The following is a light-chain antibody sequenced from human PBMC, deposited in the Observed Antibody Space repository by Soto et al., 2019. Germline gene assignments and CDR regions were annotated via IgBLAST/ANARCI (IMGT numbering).Light chain of an antibody. CDR3: KQYKEWPPFT. CDR1: QSISSD. J-gene: IGKJ5*01. Sequence: EIVLTQSPATLSLSPGERATLSCRASQSISSDLAWYQQKPGQAPRLLIFDASNRAPGIPARFGGSGSGTDFTLSISSLQSEDFAVYYCKQYKEWPPFTFGQGTRLEIK. CDR2: DAS. V-gene: IGKV3-11*01.